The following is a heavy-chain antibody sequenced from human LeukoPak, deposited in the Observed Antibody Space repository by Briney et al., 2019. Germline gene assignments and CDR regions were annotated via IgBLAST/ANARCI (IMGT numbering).Heavy chain of an antibody. V-gene: IGHV3-23*01. D-gene: IGHD2-2*01. CDR1: GFTFSSYA. CDR3: GKLGGCHCSRNLIDI. Sequence: GGSLRLSCAASGFTFSSYAMSWVRQAPGKGLEWVSGISGGGGSTYYADSVSGRFTISRDNSKNTLYLQMNSLRAEDTAVYYCGKLGGCHCSRNLIDIWGQGTMVTVSS. J-gene: IGHJ3*02. CDR2: ISGGGGST.